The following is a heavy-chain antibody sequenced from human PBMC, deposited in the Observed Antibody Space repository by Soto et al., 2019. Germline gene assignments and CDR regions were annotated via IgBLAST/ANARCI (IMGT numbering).Heavy chain of an antibody. J-gene: IGHJ6*02. CDR2: IIPIFGTA. CDR3: ARGLLWFGELLSAHYYYYGMDV. V-gene: IGHV1-69*13. D-gene: IGHD3-10*01. Sequence: SVKVSCKASGGTFSSYAISWVRQAPGQGHEWMGGIIPIFGTANYAQKFQGRVTITADESTSTGYMEMSSLRSEDTAVYYCARGLLWFGELLSAHYYYYGMDVWGQGTTVTVSS. CDR1: GGTFSSYA.